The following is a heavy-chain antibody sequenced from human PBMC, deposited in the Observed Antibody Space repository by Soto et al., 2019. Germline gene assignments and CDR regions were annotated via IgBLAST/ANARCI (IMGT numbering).Heavy chain of an antibody. CDR2: ISSAGDYT. CDR3: VRANWNVDY. Sequence: GGSLRLSCAASGFTFSRYYMTWVRQAPGEGLEWISYISSAGDYTDYADSVKGRFTISRDNTRDSLFLQMNSLRVEDTAVYYCVRANWNVDYWGRGTRVTVSS. CDR1: GFTFSRYY. J-gene: IGHJ4*02. V-gene: IGHV3-11*06. D-gene: IGHD1-1*01.